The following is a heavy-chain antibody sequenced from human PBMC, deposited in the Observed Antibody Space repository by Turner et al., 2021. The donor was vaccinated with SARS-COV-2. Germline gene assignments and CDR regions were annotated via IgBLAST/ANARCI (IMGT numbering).Heavy chain of an antibody. CDR1: GDTFSSYA. Sequence: QVQLVQSGAEVKKPGSSVKVSCKASGDTFSSYAINWVRQAPGQGLEWMGIISPSGGGTTYAQKFQGRVTMTRDTSTSTVYMELSSLRSEDTAVYYCARVHGGNSVFDYWGQGTLVTVSS. CDR3: ARVHGGNSVFDY. V-gene: IGHV1-46*01. CDR2: ISPSGGGT. J-gene: IGHJ4*02. D-gene: IGHD2-21*02.